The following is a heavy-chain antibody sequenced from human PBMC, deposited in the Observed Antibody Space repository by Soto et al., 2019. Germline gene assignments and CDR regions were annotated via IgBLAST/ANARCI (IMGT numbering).Heavy chain of an antibody. Sequence: ASVKVSCKASGYTFTSYAMHWVRQAPGQRLEWMGWINAGNGNTKYSQKFQGRVTITRDTSASTAYMELSSLRSEDTAVYYCARVSNRVVPANYYYYGMDVWGQGTTVTVS. D-gene: IGHD2-2*01. CDR3: ARVSNRVVPANYYYYGMDV. V-gene: IGHV1-3*01. CDR1: GYTFTSYA. CDR2: INAGNGNT. J-gene: IGHJ6*02.